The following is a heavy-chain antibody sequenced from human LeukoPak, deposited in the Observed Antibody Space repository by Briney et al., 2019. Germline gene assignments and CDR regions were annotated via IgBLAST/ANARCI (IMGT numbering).Heavy chain of an antibody. CDR1: GFTFSSYS. CDR3: ARDANYDILTGYPMDWFDP. J-gene: IGHJ5*02. V-gene: IGHV3-21*01. CDR2: ISSSSYI. D-gene: IGHD3-9*01. Sequence: PGGSLRLSCAASGFTFSSYSMNWVRQAPGKGLEWVSSISSSSYIYYADSVKGRFTISRDNAKNSLYLQMNSLRAEDTAVYYCARDANYDILTGYPMDWFDPWGQGTLVTVSS.